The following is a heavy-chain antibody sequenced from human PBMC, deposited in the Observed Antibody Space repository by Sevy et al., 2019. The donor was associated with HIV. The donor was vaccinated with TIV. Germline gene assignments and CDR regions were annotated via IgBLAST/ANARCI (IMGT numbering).Heavy chain of an antibody. Sequence: SETLSLACTVSGGSISSGNYYWSWIRQPPGRGLEWIGYIYYSGRTHNNPSLKSRVTISIDTSKNQFSLKLTSVTAADTAVYYCARFDCISTSCYIDYWGQGTLVTVSS. J-gene: IGHJ4*02. CDR3: ARFDCISTSCYIDY. CDR2: IYYSGRT. D-gene: IGHD2-2*02. V-gene: IGHV4-30-4*01. CDR1: GGSISSGNYY.